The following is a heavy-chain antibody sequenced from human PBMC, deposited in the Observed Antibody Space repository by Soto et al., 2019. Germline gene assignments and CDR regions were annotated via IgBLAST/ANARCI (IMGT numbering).Heavy chain of an antibody. J-gene: IGHJ4*02. CDR3: VRDARATCISANCYDFDY. V-gene: IGHV1-18*04. D-gene: IGHD2-2*01. CDR2: TSADNGDT. Sequence: QVQLVQSGAEVKEPGASVKVSCKASGYTFARYGFSWVRQAPGQGLEWMAWTSADNGDTNYAQKLQGRVTLTTDTSTGTAYMELRSLISDDTAVYYCVRDARATCISANCYDFDYWGQGTMVTVSS. CDR1: GYTFARYG.